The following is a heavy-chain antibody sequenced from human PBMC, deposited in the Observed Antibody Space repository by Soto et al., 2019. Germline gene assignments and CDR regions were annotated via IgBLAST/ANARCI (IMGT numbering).Heavy chain of an antibody. CDR3: ARLLGWSNYNYFDS. CDR2: ISYRGST. D-gene: IGHD1-20*01. Sequence: KPXETLSLTSSVSGGSISSTPFYWGWIRQPPRQVLELIGSISYRGSTSYNPSLKSRVTISVDTSKNQFSLRLTSVTAADTAVYYCARLLGWSNYNYFDSWGQGTLVTVSS. V-gene: IGHV4-39*01. CDR1: GGSISSTPFY. J-gene: IGHJ5*01.